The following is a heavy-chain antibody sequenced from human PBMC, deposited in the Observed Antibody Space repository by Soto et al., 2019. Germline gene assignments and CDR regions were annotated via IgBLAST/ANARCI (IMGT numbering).Heavy chain of an antibody. CDR3: ARASHAGNTYFDL. D-gene: IGHD1-26*01. Sequence: VQLQESGPGLVRPSETLSLTCTVSGGSISSGNFYWSWIRQPPGKGLEWIGYIYFSGSPSYSPSLKSRLTISLNTSNHQFSLKLTSVTAAYTAGYYCARASHAGNTYFDLWGQAALVTVSS. J-gene: IGHJ4*02. CDR2: IYFSGSP. V-gene: IGHV4-30-4*01. CDR1: GGSISSGNFY.